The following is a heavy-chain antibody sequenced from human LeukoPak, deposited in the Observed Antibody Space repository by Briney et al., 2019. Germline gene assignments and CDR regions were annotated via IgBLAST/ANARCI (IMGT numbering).Heavy chain of an antibody. CDR3: AKVLGYCSSTSCYRGDY. J-gene: IGHJ4*02. CDR2: ISYDGSNK. CDR1: GFTFSSYG. V-gene: IGHV3-30*18. D-gene: IGHD2-2*02. Sequence: GGSLRLSCAASGFTFSSYGMHWVRQAPGKGLEWVAVISYDGSNKYYADSVKGRFTISRDNSKNTLYLQMNSLRAEDTAVYYCAKVLGYCSSTSCYRGDYWGQGTLVTVSS.